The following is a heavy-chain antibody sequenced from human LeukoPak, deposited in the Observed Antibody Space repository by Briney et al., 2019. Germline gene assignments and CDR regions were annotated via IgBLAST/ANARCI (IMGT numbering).Heavy chain of an antibody. D-gene: IGHD3-10*01. CDR2: IKQDGSEK. CDR1: GFTFSSYW. J-gene: IGHJ6*03. Sequence: PGGSLRRSCAASGFTFSSYWMSWVRQAPGKGLEWVANIKQDGSEKYYVDSVKGRFTISRDNAKNSLYLQMNSLRAEDTAVYYCARDGSGRHGYYYYMDVWGKGTTVTISS. V-gene: IGHV3-7*01. CDR3: ARDGSGRHGYYYYMDV.